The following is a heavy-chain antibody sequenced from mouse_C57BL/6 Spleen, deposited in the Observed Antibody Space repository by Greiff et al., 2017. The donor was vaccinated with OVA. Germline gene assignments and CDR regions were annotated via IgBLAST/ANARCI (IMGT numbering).Heavy chain of an antibody. Sequence: VQLQQPGAELVRPGSSVKLSCKASGYTFTSYWMHWVKQRPIQGLEWIGNIDPSDSETHYNQKFKDKATLTVDKSSSTAYMQLSSLTSEDSAVYYCARGDYGKDYAMDYWGQGTSVTVSS. V-gene: IGHV1-52*01. J-gene: IGHJ4*01. CDR2: IDPSDSET. CDR1: GYTFTSYW. CDR3: ARGDYGKDYAMDY. D-gene: IGHD2-1*01.